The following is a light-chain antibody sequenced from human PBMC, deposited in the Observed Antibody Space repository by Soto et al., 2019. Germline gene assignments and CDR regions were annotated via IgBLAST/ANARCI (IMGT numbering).Light chain of an antibody. CDR1: QSVRSW. Sequence: DIKMSLSLSTLSANVGDRVTITCRASQSVRSWLAWYQQKPGRAPKFLIYDASSLESGVPSRFSGSGSGTEFTLTISNLQPDDFATYYCQQYDNYPLTFGGRSMADVK. J-gene: IGKJ4*01. V-gene: IGKV1-5*01. CDR3: QQYDNYPLT. CDR2: DAS.